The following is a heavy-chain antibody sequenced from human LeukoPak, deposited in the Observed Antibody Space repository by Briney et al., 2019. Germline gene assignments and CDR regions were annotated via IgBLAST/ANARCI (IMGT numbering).Heavy chain of an antibody. D-gene: IGHD5-12*01. V-gene: IGHV3-66*01. CDR1: GFTFSSYW. CDR2: IYSGGST. J-gene: IGHJ4*02. Sequence: GGSLRLSCAASGFTFSSYWMSWVRQAPGKGLEWVSVIYSGGSTYYADSVKGRFTISRDNSKNTLYLQMNSLRAEDTAVYYCARAVRGYDFDYWGQGTLVTVSS. CDR3: ARAVRGYDFDY.